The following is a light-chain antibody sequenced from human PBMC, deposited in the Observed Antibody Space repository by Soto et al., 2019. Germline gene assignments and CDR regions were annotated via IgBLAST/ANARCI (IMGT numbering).Light chain of an antibody. Sequence: NFMLAQPHSVSESPGRTITISCTGSSGTVVTNYVQWYQQRPGSAPTTVIYEDTRRPSGVPDRFSGSIDRSSNSASLTISGLKTEDEADYYCQSSDNTNHVVFGGGTKVTVL. CDR3: QSSDNTNHVV. V-gene: IGLV6-57*02. CDR2: EDT. J-gene: IGLJ2*01. CDR1: SGTVVTNY.